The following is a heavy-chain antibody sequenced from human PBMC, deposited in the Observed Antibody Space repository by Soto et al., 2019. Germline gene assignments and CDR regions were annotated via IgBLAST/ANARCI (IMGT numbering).Heavy chain of an antibody. CDR2: ILHDGSAE. Sequence: PXGSLRLSFSASGLIFTSSGMHWVRQAPGKGLEWMALILHDGSAEYYADSVKGRFTISRDNSKNTLYLQMNSLKAEDTAVYYCARSRDGYSFYFYYGMDRWGQGTTVTVSS. V-gene: IGHV3-30*03. J-gene: IGHJ6*02. CDR1: GLIFTSSG. CDR3: ARSRDGYSFYFYYGMDR. D-gene: IGHD4-4*01.